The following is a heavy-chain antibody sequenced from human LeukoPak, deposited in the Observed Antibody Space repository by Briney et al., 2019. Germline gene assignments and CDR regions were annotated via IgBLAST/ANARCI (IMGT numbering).Heavy chain of an antibody. Sequence: GGSLRLSCAASGFTFNMHAMHWVRQAPGKGLEWVAVISNDGSEEYYADSVRGRFPVSRDNFKNTVYLQMNSLRPEDTAVYYCAKARHCTTATCASAAFDAWGRGTMVTVSS. CDR2: ISNDGSEE. D-gene: IGHD6-6*01. J-gene: IGHJ3*01. CDR1: GFTFNMHA. CDR3: AKARHCTTATCASAAFDA. V-gene: IGHV3-30-3*01.